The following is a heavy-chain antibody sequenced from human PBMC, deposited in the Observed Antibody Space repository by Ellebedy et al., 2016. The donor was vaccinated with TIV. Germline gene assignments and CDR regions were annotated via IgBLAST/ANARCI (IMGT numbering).Heavy chain of an antibody. Sequence: SGPTLVKPTETLTLTFTFSGFSLSTSGMCINWIRQPPGKALEWLARIDWDEDTYYSTSLQSRLTISKDRTRNQVVLTMTSMDADDSGMYFCAREDGEFSYALDSWGQGILVTVST. V-gene: IGHV2-70*11. J-gene: IGHJ4*02. CDR3: AREDGEFSYALDS. CDR2: IDWDEDT. D-gene: IGHD3-16*01. CDR1: GFSLSTSGMC.